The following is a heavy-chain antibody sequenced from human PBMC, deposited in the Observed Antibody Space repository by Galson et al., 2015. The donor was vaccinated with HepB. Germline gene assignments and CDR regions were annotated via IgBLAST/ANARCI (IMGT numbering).Heavy chain of an antibody. D-gene: IGHD6-13*01. V-gene: IGHV1-24*01. CDR1: GYTLTELS. J-gene: IGHJ3*02. CDR3: ATVGGQAAAFRGDAFDI. CDR2: FDPEDGET. Sequence: SVKVSCKVSGYTLTELSMHWVRQAPGKGLEWMGGFDPEDGETIYAQKFQGRVTMTEDTSTDTAYMELSSLRSEDTAVYYCATVGGQAAAFRGDAFDIWGQGTMVTVSS.